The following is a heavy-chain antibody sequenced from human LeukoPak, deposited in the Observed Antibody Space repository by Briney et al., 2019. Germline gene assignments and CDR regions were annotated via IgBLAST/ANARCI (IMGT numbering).Heavy chain of an antibody. CDR1: GFTFSSYA. J-gene: IGHJ6*03. V-gene: IGHV3-30*04. CDR2: TSFDGSDN. Sequence: GGSLRLSCAASGFTFSSYAMHWVRQAPGKGLKWVAVTSFDGSDNYYADSVKGRFTISRDNAKNSLYLQMNSLRAEDTAVYYCARSGYSSSWVLFYYYYYMDVWGKGTTVTVSS. CDR3: ARSGYSSSWVLFYYYYYMDV. D-gene: IGHD6-13*01.